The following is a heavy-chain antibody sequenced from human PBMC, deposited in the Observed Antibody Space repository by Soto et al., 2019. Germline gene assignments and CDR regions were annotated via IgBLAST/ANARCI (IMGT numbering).Heavy chain of an antibody. CDR2: INTDASST. J-gene: IGHJ4*02. D-gene: IGHD1-1*01. V-gene: IGHV3-74*01. Sequence: EVQLVESGGGLVQHGGSLRLSWAASGFTFSTYWMHWVRQVPGEGLVWVSRINTDASSTSDAYSVKGRFTISSDNATNTLYLPMNSLRVADTAVYYCARAEWPHNCYYWGQGTLVTVSS. CDR3: ARAEWPHNCYY. CDR1: GFTFSTYW.